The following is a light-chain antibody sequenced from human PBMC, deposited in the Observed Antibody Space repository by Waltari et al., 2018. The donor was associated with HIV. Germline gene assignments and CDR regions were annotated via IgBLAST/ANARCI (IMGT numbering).Light chain of an antibody. Sequence: ISCTGTSSDVGGYNYVSWYQQHPGGAPKLMIYDVSKRPSGVPDRFSGSKSGNTASLTISGLQAEDEADYYCCSYAGIFTLVFGGGTKLTVL. CDR1: SSDVGGYNY. J-gene: IGLJ2*01. CDR2: DVS. V-gene: IGLV2-11*03. CDR3: CSYAGIFTLV.